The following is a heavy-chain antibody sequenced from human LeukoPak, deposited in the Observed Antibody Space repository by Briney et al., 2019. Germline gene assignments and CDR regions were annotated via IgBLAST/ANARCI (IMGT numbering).Heavy chain of an antibody. CDR2: ISYHGSNK. V-gene: IGHV3-30-3*01. CDR1: RFTFSTHG. J-gene: IGHJ3*01. D-gene: IGHD1-26*01. CDR3: ARAYSGSFYEAFDF. Sequence: QSGGSLRLSCAASRFTFSTHGMHWVRQAPGKGLEWVAVISYHGSNKHYADSVKGRFTISRDNSKNSLYLQMHSLRPEDTAVYYCARAYSGSFYEAFDFWGQGTMVTASS.